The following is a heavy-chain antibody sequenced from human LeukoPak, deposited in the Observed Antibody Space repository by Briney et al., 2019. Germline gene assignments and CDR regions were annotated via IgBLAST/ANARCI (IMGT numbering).Heavy chain of an antibody. CDR3: ARGAYLRYFDWRVYYYYYYYMDV. D-gene: IGHD3-9*01. Sequence: SETLSLTCAVYGGSFSGYYWSWIRQPPGKGLEWIGEINHSGSTNYNPSLKSRVTISVDTSKNQFSLKLSSVTAADTAVYYCARGAYLRYFDWRVYYYYYYYMDVWGKGTTVTVSS. V-gene: IGHV4-34*01. J-gene: IGHJ6*03. CDR2: INHSGST. CDR1: GGSFSGYY.